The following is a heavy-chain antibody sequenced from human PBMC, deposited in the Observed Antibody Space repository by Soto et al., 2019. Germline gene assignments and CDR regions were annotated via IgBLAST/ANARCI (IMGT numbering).Heavy chain of an antibody. CDR3: TTGYCSGGSCYAQFDY. D-gene: IGHD2-15*01. CDR1: GFTFSNYS. CDR2: ISSTSGTI. V-gene: IGHV3-48*01. Sequence: GGSLRLSCVASGFTFSNYSMNWVRQAPGKGLEWVSYISSTSGTIYYADSVKGRFTISRDNSKNTLYLQMNSLRAEDTAVYYCTTGYCSGGSCYAQFDYWGQGTLVTVSS. J-gene: IGHJ4*02.